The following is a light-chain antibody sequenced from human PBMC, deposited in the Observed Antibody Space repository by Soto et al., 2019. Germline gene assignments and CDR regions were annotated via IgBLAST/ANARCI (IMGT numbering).Light chain of an antibody. Sequence: HSALTQPASVSGSPGQSIAISCIGTSSDVGAYDYVSWYQQHPDRAPKLMVYEVHNRPSGVSNRFSGSKSVNTATLTISGLQPEDEADYYCASHTSSNTRVFGTGTKVTVL. CDR2: EVH. J-gene: IGLJ1*01. CDR1: SSDVGAYDY. V-gene: IGLV2-14*03. CDR3: ASHTSSNTRV.